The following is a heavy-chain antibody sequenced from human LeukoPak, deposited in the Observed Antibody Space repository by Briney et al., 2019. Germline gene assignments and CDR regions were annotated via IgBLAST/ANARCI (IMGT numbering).Heavy chain of an antibody. J-gene: IGHJ4*02. D-gene: IGHD5-24*01. V-gene: IGHV3-23*01. Sequence: GSLRLSCAASGFTFSAYTMNWVRQAPGKGLEWVSGIVGTSKAYYADSVRGRFTISRDNSKSTLYLQMNGLRAEDTAVYYCAKDRVPDGRWDVDYWGLGTPVTVSS. CDR3: AKDRVPDGRWDVDY. CDR2: IVGTSKA. CDR1: GFTFSAYT.